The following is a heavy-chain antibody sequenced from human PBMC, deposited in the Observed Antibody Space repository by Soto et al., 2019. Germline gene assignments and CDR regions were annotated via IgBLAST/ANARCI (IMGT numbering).Heavy chain of an antibody. V-gene: IGHV1-69*13. CDR3: ARDDVDTAMPYGMDV. J-gene: IGHJ6*02. D-gene: IGHD5-18*01. Sequence: SVKVSCKASGGTFSSYAISWVRQAPGQGLEWMGGIIPIFGTANYAQKFQGRVTITADESTSTAYMELSSLRSEDTTVYYCARDDVDTAMPYGMDVWGQGTTVTVSS. CDR2: IIPIFGTA. CDR1: GGTFSSYA.